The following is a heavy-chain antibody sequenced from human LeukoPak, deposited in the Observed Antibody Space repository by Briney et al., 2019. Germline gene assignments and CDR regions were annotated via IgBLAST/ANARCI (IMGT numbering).Heavy chain of an antibody. D-gene: IGHD3-22*01. CDR2: IIPIFGTA. V-gene: IGHV1-69*05. CDR3: ARDRRYYYDSSGYYNFDY. CDR1: GGTFSGYA. J-gene: IGHJ4*02. Sequence: SVKVSCKASGGTFSGYAISWVRQAPGQGLEWMGRIIPIFGTANYAQKFQGRVTITTDESTSTAYMELSSLRSEDTAVYYCARDRRYYYDSSGYYNFDYWGQGTLVTVSS.